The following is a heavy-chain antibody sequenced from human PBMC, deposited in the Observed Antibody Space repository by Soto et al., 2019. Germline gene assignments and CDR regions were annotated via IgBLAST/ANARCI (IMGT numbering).Heavy chain of an antibody. CDR2: MNPNSGNT. CDR1: GYTFTSYD. J-gene: IGHJ6*03. CDR3: ARGRREGRYCSGGSCRKDKNYYYYYMDV. Sequence: ASVKVSCKASGYTFTSYDINWVRQATGQGLEWMGWMNPNSGNTGYAQKFQGRVTMTRNTSISTAYMELGSLRSEDTAVYYCARGRREGRYCSGGSCRKDKNYYYYYMDVWGKGTTVTVSS. D-gene: IGHD2-15*01. V-gene: IGHV1-8*01.